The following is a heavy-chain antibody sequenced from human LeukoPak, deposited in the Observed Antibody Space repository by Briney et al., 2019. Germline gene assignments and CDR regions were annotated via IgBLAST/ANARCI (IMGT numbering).Heavy chain of an antibody. CDR3: AKGDSSSWSAFEI. Sequence: RGFLRLSCAASGLAFSSYGMHWVRQAPGKGLEWVAFIRYDETKKYYADSVKGRFTISRDNSKNTLYLQMNSLRAEDTAVFYCAKGDSSSWSAFEIWGQGTMVTVSS. V-gene: IGHV3-30*02. J-gene: IGHJ3*02. CDR1: GLAFSSYG. CDR2: IRYDETKK. D-gene: IGHD6-13*01.